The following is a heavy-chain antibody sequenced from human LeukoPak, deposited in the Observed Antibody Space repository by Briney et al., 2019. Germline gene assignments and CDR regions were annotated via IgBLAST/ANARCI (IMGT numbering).Heavy chain of an antibody. Sequence: GGSLRLSCAASGFTFSTYPMNWARQAPGKGLGWVSSISSGSGYIYYADSVKGRFTISRDNAKNSLYLQMNSLRAEDTAVYYCARGYGDYGKYYFDSWGQGTLVTVSS. V-gene: IGHV3-21*01. CDR3: ARGYGDYGKYYFDS. J-gene: IGHJ4*02. CDR1: GFTFSTYP. CDR2: ISSGSGYI. D-gene: IGHD4-17*01.